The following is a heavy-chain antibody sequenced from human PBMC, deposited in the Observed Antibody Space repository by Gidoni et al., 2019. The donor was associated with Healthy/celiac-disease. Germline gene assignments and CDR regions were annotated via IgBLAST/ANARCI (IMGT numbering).Heavy chain of an antibody. CDR3: ARDPGSGYYGMDV. CDR1: GGSISSYY. Sequence: QVQLQESGPGLVQPSETLSLTCTVSGGSISSYYWSWIRQPPGKGLEWIGYIYYSGSTNYNPSLKSRVNISVDTSKNQFSMKLRSVTAADTAVYYCARDPGSGYYGMDVWGQGTTVTVSS. CDR2: IYYSGST. J-gene: IGHJ6*02. D-gene: IGHD7-27*01. V-gene: IGHV4-59*01.